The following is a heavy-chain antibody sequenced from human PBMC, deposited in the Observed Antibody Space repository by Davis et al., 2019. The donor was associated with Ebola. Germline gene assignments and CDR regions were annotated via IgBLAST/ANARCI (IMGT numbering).Heavy chain of an antibody. Sequence: MPSETLSLTCTVSGGSISSNYWSWIRQPPGKGLEWIGYIYYSGSTTYNPSLNSRVTISVDTSKNQFSLKLSSVTAADTAVYYCARTLRAVGYSKPTGYYYYMDVWGKGTTVTVSS. D-gene: IGHD4-11*01. CDR2: IYYSGST. CDR1: GGSISSNY. J-gene: IGHJ6*03. CDR3: ARTLRAVGYSKPTGYYYYMDV. V-gene: IGHV4-59*01.